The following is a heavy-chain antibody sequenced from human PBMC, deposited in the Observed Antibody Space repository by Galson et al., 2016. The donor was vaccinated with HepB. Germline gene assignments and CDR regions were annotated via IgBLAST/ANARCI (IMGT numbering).Heavy chain of an antibody. D-gene: IGHD3-10*01. V-gene: IGHV4-30-4*01. CDR3: ARSPLGDGSGDPFDY. CDR2: IYYNGDA. Sequence: TLSLTCTVSGGSINSFDYYWSWLRQPPGRGLEWIGYIYYNGDADYNPSLQSRVTLSIDAPNNQFSLRLSSVTAADTAMYFCARSPLGDGSGDPFDYWGQGTLVTVSS. J-gene: IGHJ4*02. CDR1: GGSINSFDYY.